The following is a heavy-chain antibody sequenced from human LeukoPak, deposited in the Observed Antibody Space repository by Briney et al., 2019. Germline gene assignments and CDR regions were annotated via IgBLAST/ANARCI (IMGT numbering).Heavy chain of an antibody. D-gene: IGHD2-21*02. V-gene: IGHV1-18*01. CDR3: AACGGDCYDYYYYYMDV. Sequence: GASVKVSCKASGYTFTSYGISWVRQAPGQGLEWMGWISAYNGNTSYAQKFQGRVTMTRDTSTSTVYMELRSLRSEDTAVYYCAACGGDCYDYYYYYMDVWGKGTTVTVSS. CDR1: GYTFTSYG. J-gene: IGHJ6*03. CDR2: ISAYNGNT.